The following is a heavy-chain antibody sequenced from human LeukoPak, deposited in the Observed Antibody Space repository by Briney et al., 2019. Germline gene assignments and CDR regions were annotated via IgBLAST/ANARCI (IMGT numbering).Heavy chain of an antibody. D-gene: IGHD3-10*01. CDR1: GFTFNTYA. J-gene: IGHJ3*02. CDR2: IDGSGDNT. CDR3: AKVSEMVRGVIMSGAFDI. Sequence: GGSLRLSCAASGFTFNTYAMHWVRQAPGKGLEWVSGIDGSGDNTYYADSVKGRFTISRDNSKNTLYLQMNSLRAEDTAVYYCAKVSEMVRGVIMSGAFDIWGQGTMVTVSS. V-gene: IGHV3-23*01.